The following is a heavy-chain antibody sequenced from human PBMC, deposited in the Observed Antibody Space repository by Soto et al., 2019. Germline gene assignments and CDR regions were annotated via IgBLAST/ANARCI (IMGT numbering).Heavy chain of an antibody. V-gene: IGHV4-39*01. CDR3: ASSITIFGVVPQLDY. D-gene: IGHD3-3*01. CDR1: GGSISSSSYY. CDR2: IYYSGST. J-gene: IGHJ4*02. Sequence: SSETLSLTCTVSGGSISSSSYYWGWIRQPPGKGLEWIGSIYYSGSTYYNPSLKSRVTISVDTSKNQFSLKLSSVTAADTAVYYCASSITIFGVVPQLDYWGQGTLVTVSS.